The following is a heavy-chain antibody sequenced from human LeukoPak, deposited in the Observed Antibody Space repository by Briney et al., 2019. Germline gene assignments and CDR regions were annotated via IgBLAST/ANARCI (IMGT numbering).Heavy chain of an antibody. CDR2: ISWNSSYI. D-gene: IGHD3-10*01. V-gene: IGHV3-9*01. CDR1: GFTFDDYA. Sequence: GGSLRPSCAASGFTFDDYAMHWVRQAPGKGLEWVSGISWNSSYINYADSVKGRFTISRDNAKNSPYLQMNSLRAEDTALYYCAKDGGDMVRGIPFDYWGQGTLVTVSS. CDR3: AKDGGDMVRGIPFDY. J-gene: IGHJ4*02.